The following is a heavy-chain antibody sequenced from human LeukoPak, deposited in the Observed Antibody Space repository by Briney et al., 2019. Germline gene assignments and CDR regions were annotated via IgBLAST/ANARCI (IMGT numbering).Heavy chain of an antibody. V-gene: IGHV3-15*01. D-gene: IGHD3-9*01. J-gene: IGHJ3*02. CDR2: IKSKTDGGTR. CDR1: GFTSSNAW. CDR3: TTFDYTAFLI. Sequence: PGGSLRLSCAVSGFTSSNAWMSWVRQAPGKGLEWVGRIKSKTDGGTRDYAAPVKGRFTISRDDSKNTLYLQMNSLKTEDTAVYYSTTFDYTAFLIWGQGTMVTVSS.